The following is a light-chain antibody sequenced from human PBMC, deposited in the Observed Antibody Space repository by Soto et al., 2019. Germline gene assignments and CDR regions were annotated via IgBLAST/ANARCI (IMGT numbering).Light chain of an antibody. CDR1: SGDVGGYNF. J-gene: IGLJ2*01. CDR2: DVS. CDR3: CSYGGSYTWV. Sequence: VLTQPRSVSGSPGQSVTISCTGTSGDVGGYNFVSWYQQHPGKVPTLVIFDVSHRPSGVPDRFSGSKSGNTASLTISGLQAEDEADYYCCSYGGSYTWVFGGGTKLTVL. V-gene: IGLV2-11*01.